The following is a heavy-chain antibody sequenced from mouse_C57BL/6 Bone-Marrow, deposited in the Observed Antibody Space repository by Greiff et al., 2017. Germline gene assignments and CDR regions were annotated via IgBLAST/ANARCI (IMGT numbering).Heavy chain of an antibody. V-gene: IGHV7-3*01. D-gene: IGHD4-1*01. CDR1: GFTFTDYY. Sequence: EVKLMESGGGLVQPGGSLSLSCAASGFTFTDYYMSWVRQPPGKALEWLGFIRNKANGYTTEYSASVKGRFTISRDNSQSILYLQMNALRAEDSATYYCARYPHWDDYAMDYWGQGTSVTVSS. CDR2: IRNKANGYTT. CDR3: ARYPHWDDYAMDY. J-gene: IGHJ4*01.